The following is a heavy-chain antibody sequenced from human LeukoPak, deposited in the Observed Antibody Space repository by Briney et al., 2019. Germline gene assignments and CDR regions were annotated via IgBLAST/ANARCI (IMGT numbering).Heavy chain of an antibody. D-gene: IGHD3-22*01. Sequence: GASVKVSCKASGYIFTSYYMHWVRQAPGQGLEWMGIINPSGGSTSYAQKFQGRVTMTRDTSTSTVYMELSSLRSEDTAVYYCARSSGSYSSLFYMHVWGKGTTVTVSS. V-gene: IGHV1-46*01. CDR3: ARSSGSYSSLFYMHV. CDR1: GYIFTSYY. J-gene: IGHJ6*03. CDR2: INPSGGST.